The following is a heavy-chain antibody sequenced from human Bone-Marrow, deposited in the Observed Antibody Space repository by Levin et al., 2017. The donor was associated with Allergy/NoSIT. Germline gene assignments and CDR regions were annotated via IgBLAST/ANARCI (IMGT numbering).Heavy chain of an antibody. CDR3: AKRIIPGPPHFEN. CDR1: GFNFGTYG. Sequence: GGSLRLSCAGSGFNFGTYGLHWVRQAPDKGLEWVASIAGNGGGQKYGDSVRGRFTISRDNSKNTMYLQLSSLRVEDTAVYFCAKRIIPGPPHFENWGPGTRVTVSS. V-gene: IGHV3-23*01. D-gene: IGHD1-14*01. J-gene: IGHJ4*02. CDR2: IAGNGGGQ.